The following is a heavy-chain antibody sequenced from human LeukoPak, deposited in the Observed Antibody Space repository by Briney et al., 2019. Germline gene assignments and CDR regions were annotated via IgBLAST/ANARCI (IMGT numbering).Heavy chain of an antibody. CDR3: ARARNYYDSSGFYYEGDAFDI. Sequence: PSETLSLTCTVSVGSISSYHWSWIRQPPGKGLESIGYIYSSGSTHYNPSLKSRVTISVDTSNNQFSLKLSSVTAADTAVYYCARARNYYDSSGFYYEGDAFDIWGQGTMVTVSS. J-gene: IGHJ3*02. V-gene: IGHV4-59*01. CDR1: VGSISSYH. CDR2: IYSSGST. D-gene: IGHD3-22*01.